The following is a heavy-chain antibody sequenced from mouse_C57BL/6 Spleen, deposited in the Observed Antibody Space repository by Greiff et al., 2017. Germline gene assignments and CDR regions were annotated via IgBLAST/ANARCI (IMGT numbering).Heavy chain of an antibody. J-gene: IGHJ2*01. CDR3: AGYFDY. CDR2: IDPSDSYT. CDR1: GYTFTSYW. V-gene: IGHV1-50*01. Sequence: QVQLQQPGAELVKPGASVKLSCKASGYTFTSYWMQWVKQRPGQGLEWIGEIDPSDSYTNSNQKFKGKATLTVDTSSSTAYMQLSSLTSEDSAVYYCAGYFDYWGQGTTLTVSS.